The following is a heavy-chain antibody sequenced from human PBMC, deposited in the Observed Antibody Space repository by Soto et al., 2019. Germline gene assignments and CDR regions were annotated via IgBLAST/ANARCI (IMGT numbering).Heavy chain of an antibody. D-gene: IGHD3-3*01. CDR2: IYYSGST. V-gene: IGHV4-59*01. CDR1: GGSISSYY. J-gene: IGHJ6*02. CDR3: AIVGEFGTIFGAGPYDNGRDV. Sequence: SETLSLTCTVSGGSISSYYWSWIRQPPGKGLEWIGYIYYSGSTNYNPSIKSRVTISVDTSKNQFSLKLSSLTAAYTAVYYCAIVGEFGTIFGAGPYDNGRDVWSQGTTVSSP.